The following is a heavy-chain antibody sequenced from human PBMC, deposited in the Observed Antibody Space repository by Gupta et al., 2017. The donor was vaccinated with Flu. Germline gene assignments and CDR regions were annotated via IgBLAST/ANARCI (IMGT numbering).Heavy chain of an antibody. D-gene: IGHD3-22*01. CDR1: GYTFTGYY. CDR2: INPNSGGT. V-gene: IGHV1-2*02. J-gene: IGHJ4*02. Sequence: QVQLVQSGAEVKKPGASVKVSCKASGYTFTGYYMHWVRQAPGQGLEWMGWINPNSGGTNYEQKLQGRVTMTRDTSISTACMEMSRLGSEETAVDYCARDYYDSSGYYPYYFAYGGQGPLVTVYS. CDR3: ARDYYDSSGYYPYYFAY.